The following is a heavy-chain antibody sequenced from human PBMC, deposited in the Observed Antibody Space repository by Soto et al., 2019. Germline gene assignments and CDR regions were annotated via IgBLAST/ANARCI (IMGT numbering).Heavy chain of an antibody. CDR1: GGTFSNFA. D-gene: IGHD1-26*01. CDR2: IIPTFGTV. V-gene: IGHV1-69*01. CDR3: ARMDPSLLEGREWFDP. Sequence: QVQLVQSGAEVKKPGSSVKVSCQASGGTFSNFAITWVRQAPGQGLEWVGGIIPTFGTVDYAQRFQGRVTITADESTGTAYLELSSLRSDDTAIYYWARMDPSLLEGREWFDPWGQGTLVTVSS. J-gene: IGHJ5*02.